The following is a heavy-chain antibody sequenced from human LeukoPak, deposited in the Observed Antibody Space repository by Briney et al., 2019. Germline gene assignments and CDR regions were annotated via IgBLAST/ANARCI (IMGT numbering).Heavy chain of an antibody. CDR2: ISRNGGST. D-gene: IGHD3-16*01. Sequence: PGGSLRLSCAASGFTFSSHAMRWVRQAPGKGLEKVSAISRNGGSTYYADSVRGRFTISRDNSKNILYLQMSSLRDEDTAVYYCARDRRPAGVRGKVDYWGQGTLVTVSS. CDR1: GFTFSSHA. V-gene: IGHV3-23*01. J-gene: IGHJ4*02. CDR3: ARDRRPAGVRGKVDY.